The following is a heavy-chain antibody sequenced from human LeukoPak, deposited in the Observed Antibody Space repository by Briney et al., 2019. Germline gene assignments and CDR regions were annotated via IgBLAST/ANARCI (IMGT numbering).Heavy chain of an antibody. CDR2: IYPGDSDT. D-gene: IGHD7-27*01. Sequence: GESLKISCKGSGYPFSSYWIGWVRQMPGKGLEWMGIIYPGDSDTRYSPSFQGQVTISADKSISTAYLQWSSLKASDTAMYYCARHHQFMGTYYYYGMDVWGQGTTVTVSS. CDR1: GYPFSSYW. J-gene: IGHJ6*02. CDR3: ARHHQFMGTYYYYGMDV. V-gene: IGHV5-51*01.